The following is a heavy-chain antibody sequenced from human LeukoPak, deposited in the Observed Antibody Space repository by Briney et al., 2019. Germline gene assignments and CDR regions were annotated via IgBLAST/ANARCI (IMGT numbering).Heavy chain of an antibody. CDR3: ARDLRPVRGSVSYDSSGYYSSYFDY. V-gene: IGHV1-18*01. J-gene: IGHJ4*02. CDR1: GYIFTSYG. D-gene: IGHD3-22*01. Sequence: ASVKVSCKASGYIFTSYGISWVRQAPGQGLEWMGWISAYNGNTNYAQKLQGRVTMTTDTSTSTAYMELRSLRSDDTAVYYCARDLRPVRGSVSYDSSGYYSSYFDYWGQGTLVTVSS. CDR2: ISAYNGNT.